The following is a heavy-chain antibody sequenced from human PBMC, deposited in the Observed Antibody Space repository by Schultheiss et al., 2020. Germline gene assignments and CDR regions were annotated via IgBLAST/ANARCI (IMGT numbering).Heavy chain of an antibody. D-gene: IGHD4-17*01. V-gene: IGHV3-48*01. Sequence: GGSLRLSCAASGFTFSSYSMNWVRQAPGKGLEWFSYISSSSSTIYYADSVKGRFTISRDNSKNTLYLQMNSLRAEDTAVYYCASTVTRRGYWGQGTLVTVSS. CDR3: ASTVTRRGY. CDR2: ISSSSSTI. J-gene: IGHJ4*02. CDR1: GFTFSSYS.